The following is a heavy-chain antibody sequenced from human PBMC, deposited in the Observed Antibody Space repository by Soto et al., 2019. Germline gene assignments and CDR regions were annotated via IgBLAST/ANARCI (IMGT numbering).Heavy chain of an antibody. V-gene: IGHV3-73*01. CDR2: IRSKPNNYAT. CDR3: TRVITTNDAFDI. Sequence: HPGGSLRLSCAASGFSFSGSAMHWVRQASGKGLEWVGRIRSKPNNYATTYDASVKGRFTISRDDSKNTAYLQMNSLKTEDTAVYHCTRVITTNDAFDIWGQGTTVTV. J-gene: IGHJ3*02. D-gene: IGHD3-22*01. CDR1: GFSFSGSA.